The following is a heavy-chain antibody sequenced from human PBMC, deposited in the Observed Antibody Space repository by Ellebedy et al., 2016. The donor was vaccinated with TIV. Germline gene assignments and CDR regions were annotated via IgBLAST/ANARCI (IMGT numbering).Heavy chain of an antibody. CDR1: GFTVSSKY. D-gene: IGHD3-22*01. CDR2: IYSGGNT. V-gene: IGHV3-53*01. Sequence: GESLKISXAASGFTVSSKYMSWVRQAPGKGLEWVSVIYSGGNTYYADSVKGRFTISRDTSKNTVFLQVNSLRAEDTAVYSCARGLGTSYYDTTGYYDWYLDLWGRGTLVTVSS. CDR3: ARGLGTSYYDTTGYYDWYLDL. J-gene: IGHJ2*01.